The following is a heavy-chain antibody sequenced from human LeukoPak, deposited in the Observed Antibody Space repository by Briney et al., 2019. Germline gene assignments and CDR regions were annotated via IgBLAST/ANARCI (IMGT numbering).Heavy chain of an antibody. D-gene: IGHD4-17*01. CDR2: FSSSSSYI. CDR1: GFKFSDLY. Sequence: GGSQRLSCAASGFKFSDLYIDWVRQAQGEGRGWVSSFSSSSSYIYYADSGKGRFTISRDNAKKSLWLRMNSVRAEGTAFYFCAREMGYGDYGTGWFDPWGQGTLVSV. CDR3: AREMGYGDYGTGWFDP. J-gene: IGHJ5*02. V-gene: IGHV3-21*01.